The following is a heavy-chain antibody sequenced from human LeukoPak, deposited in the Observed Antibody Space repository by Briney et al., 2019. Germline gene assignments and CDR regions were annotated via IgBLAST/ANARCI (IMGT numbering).Heavy chain of an antibody. D-gene: IGHD5-18*01. CDR1: GYSFTSYW. CDR2: IYPGDSDT. V-gene: IGHV5-51*01. J-gene: IGHJ3*02. CDR3: ARRGYSYGVADAFDI. Sequence: GESLKISCKGSGYSFTSYWIGWVRQMPGKGLEWMGIIYPGDSDTRYSPSFQGQVTISADKSISTAYLQWSSLKASDTAMYYCARRGYSYGVADAFDIWGQGTMVTVSS.